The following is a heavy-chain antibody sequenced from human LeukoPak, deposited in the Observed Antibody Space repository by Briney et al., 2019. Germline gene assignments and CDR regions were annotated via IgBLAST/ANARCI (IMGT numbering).Heavy chain of an antibody. D-gene: IGHD4-17*01. V-gene: IGHV3-23*01. CDR1: GFTFSSYA. CDR2: ISGSGGST. J-gene: IGHJ3*02. CDR3: AKDPNGDYIGTFDI. Sequence: GSLRLSCAASGFTFSSYAMSWVRQAPGKGLEWVSAISGSGGSTYYADSVEGRFTISRDNSKNTLYLQMNSLRAEDTAIYYCAKDPNGDYIGTFDIWGQGTMVIVS.